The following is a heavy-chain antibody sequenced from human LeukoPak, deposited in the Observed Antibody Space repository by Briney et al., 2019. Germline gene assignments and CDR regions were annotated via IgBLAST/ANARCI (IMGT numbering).Heavy chain of an antibody. V-gene: IGHV3-23*01. CDR2: ISGSGGST. CDR1: GFTFSSYA. D-gene: IGHD6-19*01. Sequence: PGGSLRLSCAASGFTFSSYAMSWVRQAPGKGLEWVSAISGSGGSTYYADSVKGRFTISRDNSKNTLYLQMNSLRAEDTAVYYCARDRRAVAGTEYYFDYWGQGTLVTVSS. J-gene: IGHJ4*02. CDR3: ARDRRAVAGTEYYFDY.